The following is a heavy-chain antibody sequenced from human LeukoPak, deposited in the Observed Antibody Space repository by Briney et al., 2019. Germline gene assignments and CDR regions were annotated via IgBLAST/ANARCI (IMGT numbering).Heavy chain of an antibody. CDR2: ISSSGSTL. CDR1: GFTVNNYY. V-gene: IGHV3-11*01. Sequence: PGGSLRLSCAASGFTVNNYYMSWIRQAAGKGLEWISYISSSGSTLYHADSVKGRFTISRDNAKNSLFLQMNSLRAEDTAVYYCARDLSEVTNSEGAAYWGQGTLVTVAS. D-gene: IGHD2-21*02. J-gene: IGHJ4*02. CDR3: ARDLSEVTNSEGAAY.